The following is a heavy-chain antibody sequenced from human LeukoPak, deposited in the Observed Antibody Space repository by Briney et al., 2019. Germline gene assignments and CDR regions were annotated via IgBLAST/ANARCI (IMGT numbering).Heavy chain of an antibody. CDR3: ATARADYGDYKSFYYMDV. V-gene: IGHV4-61*02. D-gene: IGHD4-17*01. CDR1: GDSMRSDSYF. Sequence: RSSQTLSLTCTVSGDSMRSDSYFWRWIRQPAGKGLEWIGRSYSSGNTYYNPSLESRVTIPLDTPRNQFSLKVSSVTAADTAVYYCATARADYGDYKSFYYMDVWGKGTTVTVSS. J-gene: IGHJ6*03. CDR2: SYSSGNT.